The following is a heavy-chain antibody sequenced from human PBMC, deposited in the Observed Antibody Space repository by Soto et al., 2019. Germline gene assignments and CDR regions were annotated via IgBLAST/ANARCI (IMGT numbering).Heavy chain of an antibody. CDR1: GGSISSYY. J-gene: IGHJ5*02. CDR2: TYYSGST. V-gene: IGHV4-59*08. D-gene: IGHD6-19*01. Sequence: SETLSLTCTVSGGSISSYYWSWIRQPPGKGLEWIGYTYYSGSTNYNPSLKSRVTISVDTSKNQFSLKLSSVTAADTAVYYCAKHGSRYSSGWGGWFDPWGQGTLVTVSS. CDR3: AKHGSRYSSGWGGWFDP.